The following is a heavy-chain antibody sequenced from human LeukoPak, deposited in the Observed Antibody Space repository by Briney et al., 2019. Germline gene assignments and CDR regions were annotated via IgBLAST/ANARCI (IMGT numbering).Heavy chain of an antibody. CDR3: AREPSGWWYYFDY. J-gene: IGHJ4*02. D-gene: IGHD6-19*01. CDR1: GYTFTSYA. Sequence: ASVKVSCKASGYTFTSYAMHWVRQAPGQRLEWMGWINAGNGNTKYSQKFQGRVTITRDTSASTAYMELSSLRSEDTAVYYCAREPSGWWYYFDYWGQGTLVTVSS. CDR2: INAGNGNT. V-gene: IGHV1-3*01.